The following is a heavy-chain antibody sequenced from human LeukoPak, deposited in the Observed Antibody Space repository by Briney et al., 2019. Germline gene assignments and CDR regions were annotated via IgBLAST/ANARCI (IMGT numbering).Heavy chain of an antibody. CDR3: ARVMARTTSYFDY. CDR2: ISGNGGNT. J-gene: IGHJ4*02. CDR1: GFTFSNFV. D-gene: IGHD4/OR15-4a*01. V-gene: IGHV3-23*01. Sequence: GGSLRLSCAASGFTFSNFVMGWVRQAPGKGLEWVSSISGNGGNTYYADSVKGRFTIPRDNSKNTLSLQMNSLRAEDTAIYYCARVMARTTSYFDYWGQGTLVTVSS.